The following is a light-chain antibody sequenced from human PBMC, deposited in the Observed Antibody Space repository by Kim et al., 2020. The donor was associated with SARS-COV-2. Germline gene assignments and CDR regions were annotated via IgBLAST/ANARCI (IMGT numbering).Light chain of an antibody. J-gene: IGKJ4*01. CDR1: QSVSSN. V-gene: IGKV3-15*01. CDR2: GAS. CDR3: QQYNNWPPLT. Sequence: SPGERVTLPCRASQSVSSNLAWYQQKPGQAPRLLIYGASTRATGIPARFSGSGSGTEFTLTISSLQSEEFAVYYCQQYNNWPPLTFGGGTKVDIK.